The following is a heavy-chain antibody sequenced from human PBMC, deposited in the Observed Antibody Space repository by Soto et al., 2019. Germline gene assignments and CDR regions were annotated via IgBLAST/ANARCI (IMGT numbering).Heavy chain of an antibody. CDR1: GYSFTTYS. D-gene: IGHD1-26*01. J-gene: IGHJ5*02. Sequence: ASVKVSCKASGYSFTTYSIHWVRQAPGQRLEWMGLINGGNGITKFSQKFQDRVTITRDTSASTAYMELSSLRSEDTAVYYCASPQYSTFPCGQGTLVTVSS. CDR2: INGGNGIT. CDR3: ASPQYSTFP. V-gene: IGHV1-3*01.